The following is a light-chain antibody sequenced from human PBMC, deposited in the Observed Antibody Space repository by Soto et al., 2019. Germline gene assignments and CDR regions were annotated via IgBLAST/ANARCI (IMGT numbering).Light chain of an antibody. CDR1: SSDVGGYNY. CDR3: DSYTSGSPHV. J-gene: IGLJ1*01. V-gene: IGLV2-14*01. Sequence: QSALTQPASVSGSPGQSITISCTGTSSDVGGYNYVSWYQQHPGKAPKLMIYDVSYRPSGVSDRFSGSKSGNTASLTISGLQSEDEADYYCDSYTSGSPHVFGTGTKVTVL. CDR2: DVS.